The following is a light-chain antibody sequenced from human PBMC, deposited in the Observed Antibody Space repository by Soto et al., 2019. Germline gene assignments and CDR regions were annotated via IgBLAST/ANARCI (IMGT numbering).Light chain of an antibody. CDR1: QSISNW. CDR3: QQYNSYWST. V-gene: IGKV1-5*03. J-gene: IGKJ2*02. CDR2: KAS. Sequence: DIQMTQSPSTLSASVADRVTITCRASQSISNWLAWYQQKAGKAPKLLISKASSLESGVPSRFSGSGSVTEFTLIISSLRPDDFATYYCQQYNSYWSTVGHGTKLEIK.